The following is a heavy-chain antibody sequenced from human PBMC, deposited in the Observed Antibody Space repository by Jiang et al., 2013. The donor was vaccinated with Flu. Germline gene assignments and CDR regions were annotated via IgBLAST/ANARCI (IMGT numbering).Heavy chain of an antibody. CDR2: INAGNGNT. D-gene: IGHD4-11*01. J-gene: IGHJ4*02. Sequence: SGAEVKKPGASMRVSCKASGYTFSSYAIHWARQAPGQRLEWMGWINAGNGNTKYSQKFQGRVTITSDTSASTAYMDLSSLRSEDTAVYFCARGLKDYSGRVYYLDYWGQGTLVTVSS. CDR3: ARGLKDYSGRVYYLDY. V-gene: IGHV1-3*01. CDR1: GYTFSSYA.